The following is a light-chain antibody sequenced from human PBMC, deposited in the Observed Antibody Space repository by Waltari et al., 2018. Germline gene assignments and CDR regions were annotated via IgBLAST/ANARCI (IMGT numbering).Light chain of an antibody. V-gene: IGKV1-33*01. J-gene: IGKJ4*01. Sequence: LSASVGDRVTITCQASQDISNSLNWYQQKPGKAPKLLINDASNLETGVPSRFSGSGSGTDFTFTISSLQPEDIGTYYCQQYDDLPLTFGGGTKVEIK. CDR2: DAS. CDR1: QDISNS. CDR3: QQYDDLPLT.